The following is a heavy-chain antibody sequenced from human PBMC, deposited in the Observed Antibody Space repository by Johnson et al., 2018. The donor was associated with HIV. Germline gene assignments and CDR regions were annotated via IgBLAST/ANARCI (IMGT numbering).Heavy chain of an antibody. V-gene: IGHV3-66*04. Sequence: VQLVESGGGLVQPGGSLRLSCAASAFTVSSNHMTWVRQAPGKGLEWVSVIHSGGSTNYADSVKGRFTISRDNSKNTLYLQMDSLRAEDTAVYYCAKPYYDFWSGSSPPAGWGQGTMVTVSS. CDR3: AKPYYDFWSGSSPPAG. CDR2: IHSGGST. J-gene: IGHJ3*01. D-gene: IGHD3-3*01. CDR1: AFTVSSNH.